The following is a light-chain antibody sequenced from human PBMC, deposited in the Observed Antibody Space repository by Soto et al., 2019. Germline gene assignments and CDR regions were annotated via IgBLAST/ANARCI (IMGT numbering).Light chain of an antibody. J-gene: IGKJ1*01. Sequence: IQLTQSPSSLSASVGDRVTITCRASPAIASFLAWYQQKPGTAPKLLIYGASTLQSGVPSRFSGSRSGTDYTLTIASLPPEDFATYYCQQLNGSPLTFGQGTKVEIK. CDR3: QQLNGSPLT. CDR1: PAIASF. CDR2: GAS. V-gene: IGKV1-9*01.